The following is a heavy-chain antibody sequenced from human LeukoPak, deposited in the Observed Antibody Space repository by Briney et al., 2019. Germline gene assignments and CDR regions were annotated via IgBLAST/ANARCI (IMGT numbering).Heavy chain of an antibody. CDR3: ARGDRDHILTGYPGDSLGC. CDR2: INSDGSST. J-gene: IGHJ4*02. D-gene: IGHD3-9*01. CDR1: GLTFSSYW. Sequence: GGSLRLSCAASGLTFSSYWMHWVRQAPGKGLVWVSRINSDGSSTSYADSVKGRFTISRDNAKNTLYLQMNSLRAEDTAVYYCARGDRDHILTGYPGDSLGCWGQGTLVTVSS. V-gene: IGHV3-74*01.